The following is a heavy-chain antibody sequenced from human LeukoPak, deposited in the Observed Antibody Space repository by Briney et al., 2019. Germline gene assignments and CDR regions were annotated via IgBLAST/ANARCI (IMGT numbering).Heavy chain of an antibody. J-gene: IGHJ4*02. CDR3: ARVTYYYDSSGYYYLHY. CDR2: INPSGGST. V-gene: IGHV1-46*03. D-gene: IGHD3-22*01. CDR1: GYTFTSYY. Sequence: ASVKVSCKASGYTFTSYYMHWVRQAPGQGLEWMGIINPSGGSTSYAQKFQGRVTMTRVTSTSTVYMELSSLRSEDTAVYYCARVTYYYDSSGYYYLHYWGQGTLVTVSS.